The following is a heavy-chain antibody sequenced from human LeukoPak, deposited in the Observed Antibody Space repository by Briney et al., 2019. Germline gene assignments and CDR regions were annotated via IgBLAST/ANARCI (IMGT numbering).Heavy chain of an antibody. D-gene: IGHD3-22*01. J-gene: IGHJ5*02. V-gene: IGHV4-39*07. CDR1: GGSISSSNYY. CDR3: ASLYYYDSSGYYT. Sequence: SETLSLTCTVSGGSISSSNYYWGWIRQPPGKGLEWIGSIYYSGSTYYNPSLKSRVTISVDTSKNQFSLKLSSVTAADTAVYYCASLYYYDSSGYYTWGQGTLVTVSS. CDR2: IYYSGST.